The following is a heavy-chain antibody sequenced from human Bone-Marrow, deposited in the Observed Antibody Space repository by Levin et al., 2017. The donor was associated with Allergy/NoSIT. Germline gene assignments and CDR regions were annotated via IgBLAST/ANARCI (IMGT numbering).Heavy chain of an antibody. CDR3: ARSLVGATPLGYFDS. CDR2: IYYSGTT. V-gene: IGHV4-59*13. Sequence: SQTLSLTCTVSGGSMSSFYWSWIRQSPEKGLEWIASIYYSGTTHYNRSLQSRVTMSLDTSKNHFSLRLTSVTAADTAVYYCARSLVGATPLGYFDSWGQGTLVTVSS. J-gene: IGHJ4*02. CDR1: GGSMSSFY. D-gene: IGHD1-26*01.